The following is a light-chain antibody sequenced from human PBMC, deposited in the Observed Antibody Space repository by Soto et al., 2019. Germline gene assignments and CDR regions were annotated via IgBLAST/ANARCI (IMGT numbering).Light chain of an antibody. J-gene: IGLJ1*01. CDR3: QVWDNTGDHYV. V-gene: IGLV3-21*02. CDR2: DDS. CDR1: NIGSKS. Sequence: SYELTQPPSVSVAPRQTATITCGGDNIGSKSVHWYQQRPGQAPVLVVFDDSDRPSGIPDRFSGSNSGNTATLTISRVEAGDEADYFCQVWDNTGDHYVFGLGTKGTVL.